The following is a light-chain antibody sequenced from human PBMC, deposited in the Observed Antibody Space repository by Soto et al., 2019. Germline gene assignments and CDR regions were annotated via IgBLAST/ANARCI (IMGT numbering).Light chain of an antibody. J-gene: IGLJ1*01. Sequence: QSVLTQPASVSGSPGQSITISCAGTSSDIGGYNYVSWYQQHPGKAPKVMIYEVSNRPSGVSNRFSGSKSGNTASLTISGLQAEDEADYYCSSYTSSSTLYVFGRGTKVTGL. V-gene: IGLV2-14*01. CDR1: SSDIGGYNY. CDR2: EVS. CDR3: SSYTSSSTLYV.